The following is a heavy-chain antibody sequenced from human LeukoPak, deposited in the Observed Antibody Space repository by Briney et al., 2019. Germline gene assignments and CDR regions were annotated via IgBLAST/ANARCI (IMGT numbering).Heavy chain of an antibody. CDR1: GYTFTSYG. V-gene: IGHV1-69*06. D-gene: IGHD3-22*01. CDR2: IIPIFGTA. J-gene: IGHJ4*02. CDR3: ARSISVYDSSGSAPDY. Sequence: SVKVSCKASGYTFTSYGISWVRQAPGQGLEWMGGIIPIFGTANYAQKFQGRVTITADKSTSTAYMELSSLRSEDTAVYYCARSISVYDSSGSAPDYWGQGTLVTVSS.